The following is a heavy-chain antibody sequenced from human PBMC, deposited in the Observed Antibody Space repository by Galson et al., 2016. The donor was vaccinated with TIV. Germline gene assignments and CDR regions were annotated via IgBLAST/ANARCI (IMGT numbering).Heavy chain of an antibody. CDR3: ARDRVVDATYYFYYYGMDV. CDR1: GLSVSINY. V-gene: IGHV3-66*02. CDR2: ISDGGKT. J-gene: IGHJ6*02. Sequence: SLRLSCAASGLSVSINYMTWVRQAPGKGLEWVSLISDGGKTYYSDSVKGRFTISRDNSKNTLYLQMNRLRVEDTAVYYCARDRVVDATYYFYYYGMDVWATGPRSPSP. D-gene: IGHD2-15*01.